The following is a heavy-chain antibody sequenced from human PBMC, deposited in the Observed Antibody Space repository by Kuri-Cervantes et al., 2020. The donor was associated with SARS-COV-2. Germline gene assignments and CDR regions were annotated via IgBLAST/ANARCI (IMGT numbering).Heavy chain of an antibody. D-gene: IGHD4-11*01. CDR3: DRTSHYDHYFDY. CDR2: MHHSGRT. J-gene: IGHJ4*02. Sequence: SETLSLTCAVSGYSISSDYYWGWSRQPPGKGLEWIGSMHHSGRTYYNPSLKSRVTISGDTSKNQFSLKLSSVTAADTAVYYCDRTSHYDHYFDYWGQGTLVTVSS. CDR1: GYSISSDYY. V-gene: IGHV4-38-2*01.